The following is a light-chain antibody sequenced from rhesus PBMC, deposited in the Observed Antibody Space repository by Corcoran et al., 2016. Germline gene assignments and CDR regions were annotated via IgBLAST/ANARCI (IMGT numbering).Light chain of an antibody. J-gene: IGKJ1*01. CDR1: QGISSW. CDR2: RAA. CDR3: QQYNSAPPWT. V-gene: IGKV1-21*01. Sequence: DIQMTQSPSSLSASVGDRVTITCRASQGISSWLAWYQHKPGKAPTLLIYRAAQLRSGVPSRFSGRGSGTDITLTITSLQPEDFAAYHCQQYNSAPPWTFGQGTKVEIK.